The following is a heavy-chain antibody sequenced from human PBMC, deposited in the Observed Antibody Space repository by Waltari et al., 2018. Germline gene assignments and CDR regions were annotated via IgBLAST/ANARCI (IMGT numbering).Heavy chain of an antibody. D-gene: IGHD1-26*01. CDR1: GYTFTSYD. Sequence: QVQLVQSGAEVKKPGASVKVSCKASGYTFTSYDINWVRQATGQGLGWIGGIIPILGIANYAQEFQGRVTITADESTSTAYMELSSLRSEDTALYYCAKDKQRGGANDAFDIWGQGTMVTVSS. CDR3: AKDKQRGGANDAFDI. CDR2: IIPILGIA. V-gene: IGHV1-69*10. J-gene: IGHJ3*02.